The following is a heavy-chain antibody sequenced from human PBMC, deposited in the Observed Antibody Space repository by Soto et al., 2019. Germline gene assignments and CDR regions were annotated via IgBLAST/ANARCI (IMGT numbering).Heavy chain of an antibody. D-gene: IGHD3-3*01. CDR1: GYTFTSYY. CDR3: ARASYYDFWSGYPRPHYFDY. CDR2: INPSGGST. Sequence: GASVKVSCKASGYTFTSYYMHWVRQAPGQGLEWMGIINPSGGSTSYAQKFQGRVTMTRDTSTSTAYMELSSLRSEDTAVYYCARASYYDFWSGYPRPHYFDYWGQGTLVTVSS. V-gene: IGHV1-46*01. J-gene: IGHJ4*02.